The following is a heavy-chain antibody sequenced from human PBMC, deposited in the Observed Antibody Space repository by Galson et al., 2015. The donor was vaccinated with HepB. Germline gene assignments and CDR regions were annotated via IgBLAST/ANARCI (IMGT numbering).Heavy chain of an antibody. D-gene: IGHD3-22*01. Sequence: LRLSCAASGFPFSSYAMSWVRQAPGKGLEWVSAISGSGGSTYYADSVKGRFTISRDNSKNTLYLQMNSLRAEDTAVYYCAKDLYYYDSSGYYFYYFDYWGQGTLVTVSS. V-gene: IGHV3-23*01. CDR2: ISGSGGST. CDR3: AKDLYYYDSSGYYFYYFDY. CDR1: GFPFSSYA. J-gene: IGHJ4*02.